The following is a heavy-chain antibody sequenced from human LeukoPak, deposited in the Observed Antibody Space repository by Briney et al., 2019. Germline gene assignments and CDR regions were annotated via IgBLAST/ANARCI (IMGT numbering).Heavy chain of an antibody. Sequence: SETLSLTCAVSGYSISSGYYWGWIRQPPGKGLEWIGSIYHSGSTYYNPSLKCRVTISVDTSKNQFSLKLSSVTAADTAVYYCARLLGYYFDYWGQGTLVTVSS. J-gene: IGHJ4*02. V-gene: IGHV4-38-2*01. CDR2: IYHSGST. CDR3: ARLLGYYFDY. CDR1: GYSISSGYY. D-gene: IGHD1-26*01.